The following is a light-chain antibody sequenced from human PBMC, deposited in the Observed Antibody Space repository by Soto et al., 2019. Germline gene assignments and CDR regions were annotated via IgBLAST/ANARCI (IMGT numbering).Light chain of an antibody. CDR1: SSDIGDYDY. J-gene: IGLJ2*01. V-gene: IGLV2-14*01. CDR3: CSYTDIALDVV. Sequence: QSALTQPASVSGSPGQSITVSCTGTSSDIGDYDYVSWYQHLPGKAPKLLIFDVTHRPSGVSDRFSGSKSGNTASLIISGVRPEDEADYYCCSYTDIALDVVFGGGTKVTVL. CDR2: DVT.